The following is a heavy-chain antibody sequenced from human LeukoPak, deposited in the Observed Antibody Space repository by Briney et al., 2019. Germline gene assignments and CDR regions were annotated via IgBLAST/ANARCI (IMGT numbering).Heavy chain of an antibody. CDR1: GGTLSSYA. D-gene: IGHD2-15*01. CDR2: IIPIFGTA. Sequence: SVKVSCKASGGTLSSYAISWVRQAPGQGLEWMGRIIPIFGTANYAQKLQGRVTITTDESTSTAYMELSSLRSEDTAVYYCARDPPHGGPFDYWGQGTLVTVSS. V-gene: IGHV1-69*05. CDR3: ARDPPHGGPFDY. J-gene: IGHJ4*02.